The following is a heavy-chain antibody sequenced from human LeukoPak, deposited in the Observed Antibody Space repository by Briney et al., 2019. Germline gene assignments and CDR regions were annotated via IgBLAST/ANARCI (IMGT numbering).Heavy chain of an antibody. V-gene: IGHV1-69*05. CDR1: GGTFSSYA. D-gene: IGHD1-1*01. CDR3: AHLHAANDNEPNDY. CDR2: IIPIFGTA. Sequence: GSSVKVSCKASGGTFSSYAISWVRQAPGQGLEWMGGIIPIFGTANYAQKFQGRVTITTDESTSTAYMELSSLRSEDTAVYYCAHLHAANDNEPNDYWGQGTLVTVSS. J-gene: IGHJ4*02.